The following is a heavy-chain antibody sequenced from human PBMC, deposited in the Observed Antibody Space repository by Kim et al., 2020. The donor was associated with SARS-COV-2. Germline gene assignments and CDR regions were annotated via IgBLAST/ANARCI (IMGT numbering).Heavy chain of an antibody. V-gene: IGHV1-69*13. J-gene: IGHJ5*02. CDR2: HPYLWYS. CDR1: GGTFSSYA. CDR3: ARGPWFDP. Sequence: SVKVSCKASGGTFSSYAISWVRQAPGQGLEWMGDHPYLWYSNYAQKFQGRVTITADESTSTAYMELSSLGSEDTAVYYCARGPWFDPWGQGTLVTVSS.